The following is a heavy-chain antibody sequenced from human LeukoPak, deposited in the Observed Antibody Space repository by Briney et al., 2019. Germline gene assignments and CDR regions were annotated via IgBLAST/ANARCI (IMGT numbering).Heavy chain of an antibody. CDR3: ARELGALYYCYFGMDV. V-gene: IGHV1-69*04. J-gene: IGHJ6*02. CDR1: GGTFSSYA. CDR2: IIPILGIA. Sequence: SVKVSCKASGGTFSSYAISWVRQAPGQGREWMGRIIPILGIANYAQKFQGRVTITADKSTSTAYMELSSLRSEDTAVYYCARELGALYYCYFGMDVWGQGTTVTVSS.